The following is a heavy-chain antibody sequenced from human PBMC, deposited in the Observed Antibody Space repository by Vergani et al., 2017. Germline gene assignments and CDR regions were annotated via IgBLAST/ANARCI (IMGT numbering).Heavy chain of an antibody. Sequence: QVQLQESGPGLVKPSETLSLTCVVSGYSISSYYWSWIRQPPGKGLEWIGYIYYSGSTNYNPSLKSRVTISVDTSKHPFSLKLSSVTAADTAVYYCARNPYCGGDCYSDAFDIWGQGTMVTVSS. V-gene: IGHV4-59*01. J-gene: IGHJ3*02. CDR1: GYSISSYY. CDR3: ARNPYCGGDCYSDAFDI. CDR2: IYYSGST. D-gene: IGHD2-21*02.